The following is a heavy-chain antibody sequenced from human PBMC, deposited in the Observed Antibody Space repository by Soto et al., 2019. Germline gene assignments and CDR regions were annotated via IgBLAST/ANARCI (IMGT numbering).Heavy chain of an antibody. CDR3: ARVLYCSGGSCSYFDY. CDR1: GGSISSSNW. D-gene: IGHD2-15*01. J-gene: IGHJ4*02. Sequence: PSETLSLTCAVSGGSISSSNWWSWVRQPPGKGLEWIGEIYHSGSTNYNPSLKSRVTISVDKSKNQFSLKLSSVTAADTAVYYCARVLYCSGGSCSYFDYWGQGTLVTVSS. CDR2: IYHSGST. V-gene: IGHV4-4*02.